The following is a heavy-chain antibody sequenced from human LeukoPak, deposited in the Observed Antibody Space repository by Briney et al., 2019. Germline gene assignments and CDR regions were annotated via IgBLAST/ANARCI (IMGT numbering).Heavy chain of an antibody. CDR2: INPSGGTT. Sequence: ASVKVSCKASGYTFTSYYMHWVRQAPGQGLEWMGLINPSGGTTRYAQKFQGRVTMTRDLSTSTDYMELSSLRSDDTAVYYCVRDQYLNVMTGFDEWGQGTLVTVSS. V-gene: IGHV1-46*01. J-gene: IGHJ4*02. CDR3: VRDQYLNVMTGFDE. CDR1: GYTFTSYY. D-gene: IGHD3-9*01.